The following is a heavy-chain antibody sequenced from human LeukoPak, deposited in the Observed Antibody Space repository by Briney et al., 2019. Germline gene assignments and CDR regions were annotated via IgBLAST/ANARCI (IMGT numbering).Heavy chain of an antibody. CDR1: GFTFSSLG. V-gene: IGHV3-30*18. D-gene: IGHD1-26*01. J-gene: IGHJ4*02. Sequence: GGSLRLSCAASGFTFSSLGMHWVRQAPGKGLEWVAVILYDGSNKYYADSVKGRFTISRDNSKSTLYLQMNSLRAEDTAVYYCAKPTSNSGSYLLSPFDCWGQGTLVTVSS. CDR2: ILYDGSNK. CDR3: AKPTSNSGSYLLSPFDC.